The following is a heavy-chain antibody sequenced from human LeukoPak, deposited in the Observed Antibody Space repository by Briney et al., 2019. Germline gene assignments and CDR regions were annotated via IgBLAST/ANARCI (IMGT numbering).Heavy chain of an antibody. CDR2: MNPNSGNT. Sequence: ASVKVSCKASGYTFTSYDINWVRQATGQGLEWMGWMNPNSGNTGYAQKFQGRVTITRNTSISTAYMELSSLRSEDTAVYYCARGIPWSGYYSNLYYYYYMDVWGKGTTVTVSS. CDR1: GYTFTSYD. V-gene: IGHV1-8*03. CDR3: ARGIPWSGYYSNLYYYYYMDV. D-gene: IGHD3-3*01. J-gene: IGHJ6*03.